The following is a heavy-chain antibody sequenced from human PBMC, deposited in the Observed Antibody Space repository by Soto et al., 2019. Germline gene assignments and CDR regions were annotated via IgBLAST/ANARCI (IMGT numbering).Heavy chain of an antibody. CDR1: GFTFSSYS. V-gene: IGHV3-21*01. CDR3: ARMGVGYYYYGMDV. CDR2: ISSSSSYI. D-gene: IGHD3-16*01. J-gene: IGHJ6*02. Sequence: GGSLRLSCAASGFTFSSYSMNWVRQAPGKGLEWVSSISSSSSYIYYADSVKGRFTITRDNAKNSLYLQMNSLRAEDTAVYYCARMGVGYYYYGMDVWGQGTTVTVSS.